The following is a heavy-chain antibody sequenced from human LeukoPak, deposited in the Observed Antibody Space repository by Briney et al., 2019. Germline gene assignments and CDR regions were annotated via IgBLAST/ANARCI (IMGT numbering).Heavy chain of an antibody. CDR2: ISYDGSNK. Sequence: GGSLRLSCAASGFTFSSYAMHWVRQAPGKGLEWVAVISYDGSNKYYADSVKGRFTISRDNSKNTLYLQMNSLRAEDTAVYYCAKDSYDSSASDYWGQGTLVTVSS. D-gene: IGHD3-22*01. CDR3: AKDSYDSSASDY. CDR1: GFTFSSYA. V-gene: IGHV3-30-3*01. J-gene: IGHJ4*02.